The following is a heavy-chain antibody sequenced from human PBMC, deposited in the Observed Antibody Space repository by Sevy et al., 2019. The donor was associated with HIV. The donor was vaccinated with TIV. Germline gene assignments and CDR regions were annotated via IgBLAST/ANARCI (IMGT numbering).Heavy chain of an antibody. Sequence: SETLSLTCTVSGGSISSSSYYWGWIRQPPGKGLEWIGSIYYSGSTYYNPSLKSRVTISIDRSKNQFSLNLSSVTAADTAVYYCARSSSAYPYHFDYWGQGTLVTVSS. J-gene: IGHJ4*02. CDR3: ARSSSAYPYHFDY. V-gene: IGHV4-39*07. CDR2: IYYSGST. CDR1: GGSISSSSYY.